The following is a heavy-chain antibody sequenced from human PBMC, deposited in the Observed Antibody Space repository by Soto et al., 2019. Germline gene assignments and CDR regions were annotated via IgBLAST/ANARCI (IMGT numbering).Heavy chain of an antibody. CDR1: GGSISSTNYY. Sequence: QVQLQESGPGLVKTSETLSLTCTVSGGSISSTNYYWGWIRQPPGKGLEWIGSIYNTGNTFYNPSLKSRVTLSADTSKNQFSLKVTSVTAADTAVYYCARHDFYGSGSYYRKGFYYYFGLDVWGQGTTVTVSS. CDR3: ARHDFYGSGSYYRKGFYYYFGLDV. D-gene: IGHD3-10*01. V-gene: IGHV4-39*01. J-gene: IGHJ6*02. CDR2: IYNTGNT.